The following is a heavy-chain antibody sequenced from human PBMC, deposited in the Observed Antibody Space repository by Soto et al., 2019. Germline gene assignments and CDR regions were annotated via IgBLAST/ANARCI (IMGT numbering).Heavy chain of an antibody. CDR1: GGSFRREA. D-gene: IGHD2-15*01. CDR2: ILPFFGTA. Sequence: QVQLVQSGAEVKKPGSSVKVSCKASGGSFRREAINWLRQAPGQGPEWMGNILPFFGTADYAQKFQGRVTVTADMSTTTVYMELNSLRVEDTAVYYCARGHEFGGNSDAFVVWGQGTTVIVSS. V-gene: IGHV1-69*14. J-gene: IGHJ3*01. CDR3: ARGHEFGGNSDAFVV.